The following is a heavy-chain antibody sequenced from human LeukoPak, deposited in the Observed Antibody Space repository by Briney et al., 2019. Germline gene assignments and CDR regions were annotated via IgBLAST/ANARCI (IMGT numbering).Heavy chain of an antibody. CDR2: INPNSGGT. CDR3: ARDYRAVAVPEPSGI. Sequence: ASVKVSCKASGYTFTGYYMHWVRQAPGQGLEWMGWINPNSGGTNYAQKFQGRVTMTRDTSISTAYMELSRLRSDDTAVYYCARDYRAVAVPEPSGIWGQGTMVTVSS. D-gene: IGHD6-19*01. CDR1: GYTFTGYY. V-gene: IGHV1-2*02. J-gene: IGHJ3*02.